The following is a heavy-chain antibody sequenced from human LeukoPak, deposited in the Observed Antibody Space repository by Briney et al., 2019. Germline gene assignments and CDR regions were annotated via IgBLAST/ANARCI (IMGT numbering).Heavy chain of an antibody. D-gene: IGHD4-23*01. V-gene: IGHV3-74*01. CDR1: GLTFSSHW. J-gene: IGHJ4*02. CDR2: VSSDGRNT. Sequence: GGSLRLSCAASGLTFSSHWMHWVRQAPGKGLVWVSRVSSDGRNTIYADSVKGRFTVSRDNAKNTLYVQMNSLRAEDTAVYYCARDLGGSGPTPIDYWGLGTLVTVSS. CDR3: ARDLGGSGPTPIDY.